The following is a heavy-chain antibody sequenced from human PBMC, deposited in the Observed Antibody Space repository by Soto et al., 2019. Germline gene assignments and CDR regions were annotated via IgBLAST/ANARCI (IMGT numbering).Heavy chain of an antibody. CDR1: GFTFSSYG. Sequence: PGGSLRLSCAASGFTFSSYGMHWVRQAPGKGLEWVAVISYDGSNKYYADSVKGRFTISRDNSKNTLYLQMNSVRAEDTAVYYCAKDKVGIAVAGHYFVYWGQGTLVTVSS. CDR2: ISYDGSNK. J-gene: IGHJ4*02. V-gene: IGHV3-30*18. D-gene: IGHD6-19*01. CDR3: AKDKVGIAVAGHYFVY.